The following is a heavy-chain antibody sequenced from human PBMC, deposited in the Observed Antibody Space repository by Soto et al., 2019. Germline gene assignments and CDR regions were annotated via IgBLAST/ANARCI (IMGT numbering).Heavy chain of an antibody. V-gene: IGHV3-48*02. D-gene: IGHD6-6*01. J-gene: IGHJ6*01. CDR1: GFSFSTYS. CDR2: MSSSSDTI. Sequence: EVQLVESGGGLVQPGGSLRLSCAASGFSFSTYSMNWVRQAPGKGLEWVSYMSSSSDTIYYIDSVKGRFTISRDNAKSSIYLQMNSLKNEDTAVYYCARGVSSSDTGMDVWGQGNRVTVS. CDR3: ARGVSSSDTGMDV.